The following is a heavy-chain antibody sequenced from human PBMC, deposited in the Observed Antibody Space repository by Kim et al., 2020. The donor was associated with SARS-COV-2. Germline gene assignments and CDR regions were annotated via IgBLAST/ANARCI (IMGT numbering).Heavy chain of an antibody. CDR1: GFTFTDYG. J-gene: IGHJ1*01. CDR3: AREDQYHGSGSSNPGES. V-gene: IGHV3-30-3*01. CDR2: ISYDGDSR. Sequence: GGSLRLSCAASGFTFTDYGLHWVRQAPGKGLEWVAVISYDGDSRSYADSVRGRFTISRDNSKNTFYLQMNNLRTEDTAVYFCAREDQYHGSGSSNPGESWGQGTVVPVS. D-gene: IGHD3-10*01.